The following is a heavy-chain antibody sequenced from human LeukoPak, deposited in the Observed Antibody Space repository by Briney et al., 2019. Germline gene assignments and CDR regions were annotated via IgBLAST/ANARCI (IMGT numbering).Heavy chain of an antibody. Sequence: ASVKVSCKASGYTFTTYAMNWVRQAPGQGLEWMGWMNPNSGNTGYAQKFQGRVTITRNTSISTAYMELSSLRSEDTAVYYCARAARYGDYNDYWGQGTLVTVSS. CDR3: ARAARYGDYNDY. D-gene: IGHD4-17*01. CDR2: MNPNSGNT. J-gene: IGHJ4*02. V-gene: IGHV1-8*03. CDR1: GYTFTTYA.